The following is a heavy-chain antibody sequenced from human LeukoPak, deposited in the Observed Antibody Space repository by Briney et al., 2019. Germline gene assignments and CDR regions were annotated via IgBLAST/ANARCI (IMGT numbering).Heavy chain of an antibody. Sequence: WGSLRLSCAASGFTFSSYAMSWVRQAPGKGLEWVSAISVSGGSTYYADSVKGRFTISRDNSKNTLYLQMNSLRAEDTAVYYCAKYRHYYDSSGYSPFDYWGQGTLVTVSS. CDR2: ISVSGGST. D-gene: IGHD3-22*01. CDR1: GFTFSSYA. J-gene: IGHJ4*02. CDR3: AKYRHYYDSSGYSPFDY. V-gene: IGHV3-23*01.